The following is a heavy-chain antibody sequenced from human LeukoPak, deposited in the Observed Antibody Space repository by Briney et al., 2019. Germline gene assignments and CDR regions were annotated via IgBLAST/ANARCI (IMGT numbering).Heavy chain of an antibody. V-gene: IGHV4-59*12. CDR3: ARGERGSDYGDYPY. Sequence: KPSETLSLTCTVSGGSISSYYWSWIRQPPGKGLEWIGYIYYSGSTNYNPSLKSRVTISVDTSKNQFSLKLSSVTAADTAVYYCARGERGSDYGDYPYWGQGTLVTVSS. J-gene: IGHJ4*02. CDR1: GGSISSYY. CDR2: IYYSGST. D-gene: IGHD4-17*01.